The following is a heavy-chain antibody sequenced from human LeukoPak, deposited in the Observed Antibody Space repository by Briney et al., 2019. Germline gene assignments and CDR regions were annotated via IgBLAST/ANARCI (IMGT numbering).Heavy chain of an antibody. D-gene: IGHD1-1*01. J-gene: IGHJ3*02. CDR3: ARTPIDRYGDGHAFDI. V-gene: IGHV4-59*01. CDR2: IYYSGST. CDR1: GGSISSYY. Sequence: SETLSLTCTVSGGSISSYYWSWIRQPPGKGLEWIGYIYYSGSTNYNPSLKSRVTISVDTSKNQFSLKLSSVTAADTAVYHCARTPIDRYGDGHAFDIWGQGTMVTVSS.